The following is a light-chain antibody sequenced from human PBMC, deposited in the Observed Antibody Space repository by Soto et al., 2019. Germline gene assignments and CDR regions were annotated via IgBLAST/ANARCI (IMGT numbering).Light chain of an antibody. CDR2: GAS. CDR3: QQYGGAPPEYP. J-gene: IGKJ2*01. Sequence: IVLTQSPGTLSLSPGERATLSCRASQTVSGSHLAWYQQKPGQAPRLIIYGASTRPTGIPDRFSDSGSGTDFTLTITRLEPEDFAVYYCQQYGGAPPEYPFGQGTKLEIK. V-gene: IGKV3-20*01. CDR1: QTVSGSH.